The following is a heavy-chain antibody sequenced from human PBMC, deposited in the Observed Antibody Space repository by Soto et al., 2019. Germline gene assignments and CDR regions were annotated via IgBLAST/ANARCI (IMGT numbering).Heavy chain of an antibody. Sequence: ASVKVSCKASGYTFTSYGISWVRQAPGQGLEWMGWTSAHNGNTNYAQKLQGRVTMTTDTSTSTAYMELRSLRSDDTAVYYCARDRSRKPYGMDVWGQGTTVTVSS. CDR3: ARDRSRKPYGMDV. J-gene: IGHJ6*02. V-gene: IGHV1-18*04. CDR1: GYTFTSYG. CDR2: TSAHNGNT.